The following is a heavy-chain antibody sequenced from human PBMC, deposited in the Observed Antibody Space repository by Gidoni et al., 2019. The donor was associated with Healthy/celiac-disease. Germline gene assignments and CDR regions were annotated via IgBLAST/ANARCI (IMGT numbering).Heavy chain of an antibody. Sequence: QVQLVESGGGLVKPGGSLRLSCAASGFTFSDYYMSWLRQAPGKGLEWVSYISSSSSYTNYADSVKGRFTISRDNAKNSLYLQMNSLRAEDTAVYYCARDPGTYYDFWSGYYTGLNYFDYWGQGTLVTVSS. CDR1: GFTFSDYY. V-gene: IGHV3-11*05. CDR3: ARDPGTYYDFWSGYYTGLNYFDY. D-gene: IGHD3-3*01. J-gene: IGHJ4*02. CDR2: ISSSSSYT.